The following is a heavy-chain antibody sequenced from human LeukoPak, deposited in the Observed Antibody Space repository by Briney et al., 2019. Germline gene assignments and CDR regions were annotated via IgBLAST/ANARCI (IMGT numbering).Heavy chain of an antibody. CDR1: GAPPRRYY. Sequence: SATLSLTYRVSGAPPRRYYWDWLPPFPGKGTEWIGYISDTGKTDSNPSLKSRVTISLGTSKTQFSLRLRSVTAADSAVDYCATGYYEPFATWGPGILVTVSS. CDR3: ATGYYEPFAT. V-gene: IGHV4-59*01. J-gene: IGHJ5*02. CDR2: ISDTGKT. D-gene: IGHD1-26*01.